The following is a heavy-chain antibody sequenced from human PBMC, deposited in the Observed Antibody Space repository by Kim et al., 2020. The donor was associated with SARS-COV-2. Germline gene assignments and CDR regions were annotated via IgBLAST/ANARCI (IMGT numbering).Heavy chain of an antibody. J-gene: IGHJ4*02. V-gene: IGHV3-15*01. CDR2: GGTT. Sequence: GGTTDYAAPVKGRFTISRDDSKNTLYLQMNSLKTEDTAVYYCTTDTVTTVWGQGTLVTVSS. D-gene: IGHD4-17*01. CDR3: TTDTVTTV.